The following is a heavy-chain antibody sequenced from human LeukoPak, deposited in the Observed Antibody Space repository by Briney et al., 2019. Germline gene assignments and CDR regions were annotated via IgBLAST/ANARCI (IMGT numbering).Heavy chain of an antibody. J-gene: IGHJ4*02. V-gene: IGHV3-30-3*01. CDR1: GFTFSSYA. Sequence: GGSLRLSCAASGFTFSSYAMHWVRQAPGKGLEWVAVISYDGSNKYYADSVKGRFTISRDNSKNTLYLQMNSLRAEDTAVYYCAKDWSRRAADYYFDYWGQGTLVTVSS. CDR3: AKDWSRRAADYYFDY. CDR2: ISYDGSNK. D-gene: IGHD6-13*01.